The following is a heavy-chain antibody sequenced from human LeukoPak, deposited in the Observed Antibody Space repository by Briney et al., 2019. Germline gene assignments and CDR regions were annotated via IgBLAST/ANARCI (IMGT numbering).Heavy chain of an antibody. Sequence: RGSLRPSCAASAFTFSSYAMTWVRQAPGKGLEWVSGISGSGSGTYYADSVKGRFTISRDNSKTTLYLQMNSLRAEDTALYYCVKYTGNSILVRFDYWGQGTLVTVSS. CDR3: VKYTGNSILVRFDY. CDR2: ISGSGSGT. D-gene: IGHD4-23*01. J-gene: IGHJ4*02. CDR1: AFTFSSYA. V-gene: IGHV3-23*01.